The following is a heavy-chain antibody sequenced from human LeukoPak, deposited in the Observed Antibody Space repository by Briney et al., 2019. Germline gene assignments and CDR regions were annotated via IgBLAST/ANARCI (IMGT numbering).Heavy chain of an antibody. D-gene: IGHD6-13*01. CDR3: ARAGIAARGDNYYMDV. CDR2: IIPIFSTA. J-gene: IGHJ6*03. V-gene: IGHV1-69*05. CDR1: GGTFSSYA. Sequence: SVKVSCKASGGTFSSYAISWVRQVPGQGLEWMGGIIPIFSTANYALKFQGRVTITTDESTSTAYMELSSLRSEDTAVYYCARAGIAARGDNYYMDVWGKGTTVTVSS.